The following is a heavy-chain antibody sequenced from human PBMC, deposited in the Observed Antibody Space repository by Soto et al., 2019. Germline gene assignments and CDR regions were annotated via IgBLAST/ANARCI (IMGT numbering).Heavy chain of an antibody. D-gene: IGHD2-8*02. CDR1: GGSISNYD. CDR3: TRHRVITFWWFDV. J-gene: IGHJ6*02. Sequence: PSETLSLTCTVSGGSISNYDCCWIRHPPGKGQEWIGYIYYIGSTNYNPSLKSRVTMSVATSKNQFSLRLSSVTAADTAVYYCTRHRVITFWWFDVWGQGTPVTVSS. CDR2: IYYIGST. V-gene: IGHV4-59*08.